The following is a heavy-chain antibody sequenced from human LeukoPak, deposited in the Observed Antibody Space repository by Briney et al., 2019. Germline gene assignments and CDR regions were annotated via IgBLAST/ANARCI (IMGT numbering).Heavy chain of an antibody. Sequence: SVKISCKASGGTFTSYAISWVRQAPGQGLEWMGGIIPIFGTANYAQKFQGRVTITADESTSLAYMELSSLRSEDTAVYYCAREGRIAARPFDYWGQGTLVTVSS. J-gene: IGHJ4*02. CDR1: GGTFTSYA. D-gene: IGHD6-6*01. CDR3: AREGRIAARPFDY. CDR2: IIPIFGTA. V-gene: IGHV1-69*13.